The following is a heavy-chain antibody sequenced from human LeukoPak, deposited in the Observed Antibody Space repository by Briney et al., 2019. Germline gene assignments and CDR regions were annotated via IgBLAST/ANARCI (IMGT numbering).Heavy chain of an antibody. V-gene: IGHV1-8*01. D-gene: IGHD3-22*01. CDR3: ARDGSGYYDSSGYYYDDY. CDR1: GYTFTSYD. Sequence: ASLKVSCKASGYTFTSYDINWVRQATGQGLEWMGWMNPNSGNTGYAQKFQGRVTMTRNTSISTAYMELSSLRSDDTAVYYCARDGSGYYDSSGYYYDDYWGQGTLVTVSS. J-gene: IGHJ4*02. CDR2: MNPNSGNT.